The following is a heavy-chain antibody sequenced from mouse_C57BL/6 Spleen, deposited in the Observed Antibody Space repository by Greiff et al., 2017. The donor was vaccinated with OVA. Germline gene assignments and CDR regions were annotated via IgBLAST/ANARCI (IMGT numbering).Heavy chain of an antibody. CDR2: INPYNGGT. CDR3: ARRDYDSSPYWYSDV. D-gene: IGHD1-1*01. CDR1: GYTFTDYY. V-gene: IGHV1-19*01. J-gene: IGHJ1*03. Sequence: VQLQQSGPVLVKPGASVKMSCKASGYTFTDYYMNWVKQSHGKSLEWIGVINPYNGGTSYNQKFKGKATLTVDKSSSTAYMELNSLTSEDSAVYYCARRDYDSSPYWYSDVWGTGTTVTVSS.